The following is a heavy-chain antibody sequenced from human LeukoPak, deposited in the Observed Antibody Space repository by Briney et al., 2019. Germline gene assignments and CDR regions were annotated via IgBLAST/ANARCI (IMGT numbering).Heavy chain of an antibody. D-gene: IGHD3-10*01. CDR3: ARSPPRRFGELWRSYGHYYGMDV. CDR2: IYYSGST. J-gene: IGHJ6*02. Sequence: SETLSLTCTVSGGSISSYYWSWIRQPPGKGLGWIGYIYYSGSTNYNPSLKSRVTISVDTSKNQFSLKLSSVTAADTAVYYCARSPPRRFGELWRSYGHYYGMDVWGQGTTVTVSS. V-gene: IGHV4-59*01. CDR1: GGSISSYY.